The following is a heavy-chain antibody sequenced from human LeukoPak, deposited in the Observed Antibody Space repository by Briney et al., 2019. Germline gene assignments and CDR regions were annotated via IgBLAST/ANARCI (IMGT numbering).Heavy chain of an antibody. CDR1: GFTFSSYG. J-gene: IGHJ4*02. CDR2: IRYDGSNK. Sequence: PGGSLRLSCAASGFTFSSYGMHWVRQAPGKGLEWVAFIRYDGSNKYYADSVKGRFTISRDNSKNTLYLQMNSLRAEDTAVYYCARDAPQWELPHYFDYWGQGTLVTVSS. CDR3: ARDAPQWELPHYFDY. D-gene: IGHD1-26*01. V-gene: IGHV3-30*02.